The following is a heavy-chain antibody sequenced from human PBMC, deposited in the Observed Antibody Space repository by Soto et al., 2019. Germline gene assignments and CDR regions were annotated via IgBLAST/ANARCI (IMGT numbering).Heavy chain of an antibody. J-gene: IGHJ5*02. CDR2: IYYSGST. D-gene: IGHD3-3*01. CDR3: AIYNYDFWSGYLNWFDP. CDR1: GGSISSGDYY. V-gene: IGHV4-30-4*01. Sequence: SETLSLTCTVSGGSISSGDYYWSWIRQPPGTGLEWIGYIYYSGSTYYNPSLKSRVTISVDTSKNQFSLKLSSVTAADTAVYYCAIYNYDFWSGYLNWFDPWGQGTLVTVSS.